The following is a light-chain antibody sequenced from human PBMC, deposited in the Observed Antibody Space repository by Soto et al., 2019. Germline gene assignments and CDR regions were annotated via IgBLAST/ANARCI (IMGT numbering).Light chain of an antibody. CDR2: EVS. Sequence: QSALTQPASVSGSPGQSITISCTGTSSDVGGYNYVSWYQQHPGKAPKLMIYEVSNRPSGVSNRFSGSKSGNTASLTISGLQAEDEADYYCSSSTSSSTRVFGGGPKLTVL. V-gene: IGLV2-14*01. J-gene: IGLJ3*02. CDR1: SSDVGGYNY. CDR3: SSSTSSSTRV.